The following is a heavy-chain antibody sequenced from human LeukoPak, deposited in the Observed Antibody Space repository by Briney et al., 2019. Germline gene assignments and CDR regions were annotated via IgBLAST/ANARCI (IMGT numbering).Heavy chain of an antibody. CDR2: INKDGSAT. V-gene: IGHV3-43*02. CDR1: GFTFDAYA. J-gene: IGHJ6*03. D-gene: IGHD2-21*01. Sequence: GGSLRLSCEASGFTFDAYAMHWVRQAPGKGLEWVSLINKDGSATYYADSVKGRFTISRDNSKNSLYLQMNSLRSEDTALYYCAKAYESRYYYYYYMDVWGKGTTVTVSS. CDR3: AKAYESRYYYYYYMDV.